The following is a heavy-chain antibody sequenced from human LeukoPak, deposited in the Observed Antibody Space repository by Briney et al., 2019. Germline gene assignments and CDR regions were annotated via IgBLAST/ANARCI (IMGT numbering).Heavy chain of an antibody. V-gene: IGHV3-23*01. Sequence: GGSLRLSCAASGFTFSSYAMSWVRQAPGKGLERVSAISGSGGSTYYADSVKGRFTISRDNSKNTLYLQMNSLRAEDTAVYYCAKGSYDYGDYGGYYYYYMDVWGKGTTVTVSS. CDR1: GFTFSSYA. CDR2: ISGSGGST. J-gene: IGHJ6*03. CDR3: AKGSYDYGDYGGYYYYYMDV. D-gene: IGHD4-17*01.